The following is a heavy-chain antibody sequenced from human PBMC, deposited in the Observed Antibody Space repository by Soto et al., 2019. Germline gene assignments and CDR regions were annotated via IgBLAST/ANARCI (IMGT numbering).Heavy chain of an antibody. V-gene: IGHV3-23*01. J-gene: IGHJ3*02. CDR1: GFTFSSYA. CDR2: ISGSGGST. CDR3: ATYCTNGVCYKYALDI. D-gene: IGHD2-8*01. Sequence: PGGSLRLSCAASGFTFSSYAMSWVRQAPGKGLEWVSAISGSGGSTYYADSVKGRFTISRDNSKNTLYLQMNSLRAEDTAVYYCATYCTNGVCYKYALDIWGQGTMVTVSS.